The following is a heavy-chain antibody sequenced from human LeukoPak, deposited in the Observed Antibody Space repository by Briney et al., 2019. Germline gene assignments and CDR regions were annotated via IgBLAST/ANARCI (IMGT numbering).Heavy chain of an antibody. J-gene: IGHJ4*02. CDR1: GFTLSNYA. CDR2: VSGRDTST. D-gene: IGHD3-9*01. V-gene: IGHV3-23*01. Sequence: GGSLRLSCAASGFTLSNYAMSWVRQAPGKGLGWVSAVSGRDTSTYYTDSVKGRFTISRDHSKNTLYLQMNSVSAEDTAIYYCAKWGDYDVLTGYYDSDDWGQGTLVTVSS. CDR3: AKWGDYDVLTGYYDSDD.